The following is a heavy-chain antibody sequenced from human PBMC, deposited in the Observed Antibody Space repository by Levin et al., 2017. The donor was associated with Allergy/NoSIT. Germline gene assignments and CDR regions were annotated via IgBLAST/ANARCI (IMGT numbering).Heavy chain of an antibody. D-gene: IGHD3-3*01. Sequence: GGSLRLSCAASGFTFSSYEMNWVRRAPGKGLEWVSYISSTGSTIYSADSVKGRVTISRDHAKNSLYLHMNSLRAEDTAVYYCARQLGNFWSGYNYFDYWGQGTLVTVSS. CDR2: ISSTGSTI. J-gene: IGHJ4*02. CDR1: GFTFSSYE. V-gene: IGHV3-48*03. CDR3: ARQLGNFWSGYNYFDY.